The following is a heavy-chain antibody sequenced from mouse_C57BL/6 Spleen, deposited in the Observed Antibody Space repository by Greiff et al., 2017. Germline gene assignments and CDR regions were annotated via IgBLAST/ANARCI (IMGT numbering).Heavy chain of an antibody. Sequence: QVQLQQPGAELVRPGSSVKLSCKASGYTFTSYWMHWVKQRPIQGLEWIGNIDPSDSETHYNQTFKDKATLTVDKSSSTAYMQLSSLTSEDSAVYYCARGGSSGYSWFAYWGQGTLVTVSA. D-gene: IGHD3-2*02. V-gene: IGHV1-52*01. CDR1: GYTFTSYW. CDR2: IDPSDSET. J-gene: IGHJ3*01. CDR3: ARGGSSGYSWFAY.